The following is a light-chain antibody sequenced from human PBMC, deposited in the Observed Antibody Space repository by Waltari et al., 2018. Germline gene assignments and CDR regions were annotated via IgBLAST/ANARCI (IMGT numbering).Light chain of an antibody. J-gene: IGKJ1*01. CDR3: KQYNNYPWT. Sequence: DIQMTQSPSTLSASVGDRVTITCRASQRFSTWLAWYQRKPGKPPRLLICKASTLHSGVTSRFSGGGSGSKFTLTITNLQPDDFATYFCKQYNNYPWTFGQGTKVEIK. CDR1: QRFSTW. CDR2: KAS. V-gene: IGKV1-5*03.